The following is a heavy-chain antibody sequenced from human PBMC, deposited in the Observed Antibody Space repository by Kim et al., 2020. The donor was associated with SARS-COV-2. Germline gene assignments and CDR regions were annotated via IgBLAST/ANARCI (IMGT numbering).Heavy chain of an antibody. J-gene: IGHJ4*02. V-gene: IGHV3-30*07. CDR3: ARDRLGYCERSGSPHY. Sequence: SVKGRFTISSDNSKNTLYLQMNSLRAEDTAVYYCARDRLGYCERSGSPHYWGQGTLVTVSS. D-gene: IGHD3-22*01.